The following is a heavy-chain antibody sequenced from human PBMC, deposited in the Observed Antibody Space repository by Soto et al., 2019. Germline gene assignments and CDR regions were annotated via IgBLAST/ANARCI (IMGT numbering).Heavy chain of an antibody. CDR1: GGSISSGDYY. V-gene: IGHV4-30-4*01. CDR2: IYYSGST. Sequence: QVQLQESGPGLVKPSQTLSLTCTVSGGSISSGDYYWSWIRQPPGKGLEWIGYIYYSGSTYYNPSLKSRVTISVDTSKNQFSLKLSSVTAADTAVYYCARDGGYCSSTSCYGAAFDYWGQGTLVTVSS. D-gene: IGHD2-2*01. CDR3: ARDGGYCSSTSCYGAAFDY. J-gene: IGHJ4*02.